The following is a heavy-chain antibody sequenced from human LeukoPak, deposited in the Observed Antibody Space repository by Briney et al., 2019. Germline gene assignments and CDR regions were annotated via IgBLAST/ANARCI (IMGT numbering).Heavy chain of an antibody. V-gene: IGHV3-23*01. CDR1: GFTFSSYA. D-gene: IGHD3-22*01. CDR3: AELVVAVFDY. J-gene: IGHJ4*02. CDR2: ISGSGGST. Sequence: GGSLKLSCAASGFTFSSYAMSWVRQAPGKGLEWVSAISGSGGSTYYADSVKGRITISRDNSKNTLYLQMNSLRAEDTAVYYCAELVVAVFDYWGQGTLVTVSS.